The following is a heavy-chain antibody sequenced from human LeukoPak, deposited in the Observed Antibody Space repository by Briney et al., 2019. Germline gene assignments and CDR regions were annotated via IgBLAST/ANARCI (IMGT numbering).Heavy chain of an antibody. V-gene: IGHV3-23*01. D-gene: IGHD3-10*01. Sequence: PGGSLRLSCAASGFTFSSYAMSWVRQAPGKGLEWVSAISGSGGSTYYADSVKGRFTISRDNSKNTLYLQMNSLRAEDTAVYYCAKDLGDFGEQPYFDYWGQGTLVPVSS. CDR1: GFTFSSYA. J-gene: IGHJ4*02. CDR2: ISGSGGST. CDR3: AKDLGDFGEQPYFDY.